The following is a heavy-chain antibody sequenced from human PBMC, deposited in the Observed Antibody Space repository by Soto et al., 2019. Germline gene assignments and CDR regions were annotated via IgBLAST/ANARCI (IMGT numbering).Heavy chain of an antibody. CDR3: ASQGDSGYDYSAY. Sequence: SETLSLTCTVSGGSISSSSYYWGWIRQPPGRGLEWIGSIYYSGSTYYNPSLKSRVTISVDTSKNQFSLKLSSVTAADTAVYYYASQGDSGYDYSAYWGQGTLVTVSS. V-gene: IGHV4-39*01. J-gene: IGHJ4*02. CDR2: IYYSGST. D-gene: IGHD5-12*01. CDR1: GGSISSSSYY.